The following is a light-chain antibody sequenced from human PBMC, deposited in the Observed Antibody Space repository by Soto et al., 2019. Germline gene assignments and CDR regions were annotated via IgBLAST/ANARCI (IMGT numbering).Light chain of an antibody. V-gene: IGKV1-27*01. CDR1: QGISSA. CDR3: QQYKNAQLT. J-gene: IGKJ4*01. CDR2: TAS. Sequence: DIQRTHSPSSLSDPVVDRVIITSLASQGISSALAWYQQKPGKVPKLLIYTASSLQSGVPSRFSGSGSGTDFTLTVSSLQPEDVATYYCQQYKNAQLTGGRGT.